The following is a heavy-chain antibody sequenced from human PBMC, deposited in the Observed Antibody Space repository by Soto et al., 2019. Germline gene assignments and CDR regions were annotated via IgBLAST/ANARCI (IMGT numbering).Heavy chain of an antibody. D-gene: IGHD3-3*01. Sequence: ASVKVSCKASGYTFTGYGISWVRQAPGQGLEWMGWISAYNGNTNYAQKLQGRVTMTTDTSTSTAYMELRSLRSDDTAVYYCARDRSPHSITIFGVVILDVWGQGTTVTVSS. CDR3: ARDRSPHSITIFGVVILDV. CDR1: GYTFTGYG. J-gene: IGHJ6*02. V-gene: IGHV1-18*01. CDR2: ISAYNGNT.